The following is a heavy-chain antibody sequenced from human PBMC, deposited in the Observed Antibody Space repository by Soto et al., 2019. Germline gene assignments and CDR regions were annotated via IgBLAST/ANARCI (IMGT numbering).Heavy chain of an antibody. CDR2: IVVGSGNT. D-gene: IGHD3-3*01. V-gene: IGHV1-58*01. Sequence: ASVKVSCKASGFTFTSSAVQWVRQARGQRLEWIGWIVVGSGNTNYAQKFQERVTITRDMSTSTAYMELSSLRSEDTAVYYCAAVGIMYYDFWSGYYTADGMDVWGQGTTVTVSS. J-gene: IGHJ6*02. CDR3: AAVGIMYYDFWSGYYTADGMDV. CDR1: GFTFTSSA.